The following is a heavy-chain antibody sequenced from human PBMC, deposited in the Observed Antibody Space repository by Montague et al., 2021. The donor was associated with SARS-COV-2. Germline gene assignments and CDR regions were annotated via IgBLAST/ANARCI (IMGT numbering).Heavy chain of an antibody. J-gene: IGHJ6*02. CDR3: ARESGSPTYYFYYGVDV. V-gene: IGHV4-61*09. CDR2: IYTSGST. D-gene: IGHD1-26*01. CDR1: GGSISSGNYY. Sequence: TLSLTCTVSGGSISSGNYYWSWIRQPAGKGLEWIGHIYTSGSTKYNPSLKSRVTISVHTSNNQFSLKLSSVTAADTAVYYCARESGSPTYYFYYGVDVWGQGTTVTVSS.